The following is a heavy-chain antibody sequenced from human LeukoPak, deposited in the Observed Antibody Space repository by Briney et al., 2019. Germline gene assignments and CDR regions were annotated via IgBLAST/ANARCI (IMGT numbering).Heavy chain of an antibody. CDR2: ISSSGGTI. CDR3: ARDESGYSGYVRFDP. J-gene: IGHJ5*02. V-gene: IGHV3-48*03. Sequence: GGSLRLSCAASGFTFSSYEMNWVRQAPGKELEWVSYISSSGGTIYYADSVKGRFTIPRDNAKNSLYLQMNSLRAEDTAVYYCARDESGYSGYVRFDPWGQGTLVTVSS. CDR1: GFTFSSYE. D-gene: IGHD5-12*01.